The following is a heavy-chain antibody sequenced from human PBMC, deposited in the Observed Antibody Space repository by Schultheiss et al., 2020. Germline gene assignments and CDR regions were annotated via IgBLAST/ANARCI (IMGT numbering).Heavy chain of an antibody. V-gene: IGHV4-31*03. CDR3: ARQGATTVTDYYYYGMDV. J-gene: IGHJ6*02. CDR1: GGSISSGGYY. Sequence: SETLSLTCTVSGGSISSGGYYWSWIRQHPGKGLEWIGYIYYSGSTYYNPSLKSRVTISVDTSKNQFSLKLSSVTAADTAVYYCARQGATTVTDYYYYGMDVWGQGTTVTVYS. D-gene: IGHD4-11*01. CDR2: IYYSGST.